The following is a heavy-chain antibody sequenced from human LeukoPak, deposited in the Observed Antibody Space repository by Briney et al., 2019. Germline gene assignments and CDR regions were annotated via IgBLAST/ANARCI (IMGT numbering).Heavy chain of an antibody. CDR3: ARDGGSYRGYYYYGMDV. V-gene: IGHV3-30*04. J-gene: IGHJ6*02. D-gene: IGHD1-26*01. Sequence: GGSLRLSCAASGFTFSSYAMHWVRQAPGKGLEWVAVISYDGSNKYYADSVKGRFTISRDNSKNTLYLQMNSLRAEDTAVYYCARDGGSYRGYYYYGMDVWGQGTTVTVSS. CDR2: ISYDGSNK. CDR1: GFTFSSYA.